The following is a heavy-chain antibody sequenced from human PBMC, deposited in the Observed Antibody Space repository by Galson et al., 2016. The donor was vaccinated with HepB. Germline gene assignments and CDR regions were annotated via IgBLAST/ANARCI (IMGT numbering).Heavy chain of an antibody. Sequence: SLRLSCAASGSTFNSYGMNWVRQAPGKGLEWVAGITYDGQRKYYGDSVKGRFTISRDNSKNTLFMQMDSLRVEDTAVYYCARAGGSIEAAGVDNWGQGTLVSISS. V-gene: IGHV3-30*03. D-gene: IGHD6-13*01. CDR1: GSTFNSYG. CDR3: ARAGGSIEAAGVDN. CDR2: ITYDGQRK. J-gene: IGHJ4*02.